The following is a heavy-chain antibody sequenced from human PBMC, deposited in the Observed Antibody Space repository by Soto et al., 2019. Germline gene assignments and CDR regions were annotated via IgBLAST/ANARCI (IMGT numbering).Heavy chain of an antibody. V-gene: IGHV4-30-2*01. D-gene: IGHD2-2*01. Sequence: QLQLQESGSGLVKPSQTLSLTCAVSGGSISSGGYSWSWIRQPPGKGLEWIGYIYHSGSTNYNTSLKSRVTISIDRPKNQFSLKLSSVTAAHTAVYSWSRVPDYWGQGILVTVSS. CDR3: SRVPDY. J-gene: IGHJ4*02. CDR1: GGSISSGGYS. CDR2: IYHSGST.